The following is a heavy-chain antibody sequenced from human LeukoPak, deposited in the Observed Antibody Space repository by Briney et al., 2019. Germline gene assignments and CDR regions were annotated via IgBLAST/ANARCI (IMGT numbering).Heavy chain of an antibody. Sequence: GGSLRLSCAASGFTFSSYGMHWVRQAPGKGLEWVAFIRYDGSNKYYADSVKGRFTISRDNSKNTLYLQMNSLRAEDTAVYYCAKDHGSGNYYYYYMDVWGKGTTVTVSS. CDR2: IRYDGSNK. D-gene: IGHD3-10*01. CDR1: GFTFSSYG. J-gene: IGHJ6*03. CDR3: AKDHGSGNYYYYYMDV. V-gene: IGHV3-30*02.